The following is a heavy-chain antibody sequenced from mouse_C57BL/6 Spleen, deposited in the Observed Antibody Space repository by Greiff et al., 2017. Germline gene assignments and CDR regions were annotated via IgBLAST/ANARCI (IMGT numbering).Heavy chain of an antibody. J-gene: IGHJ4*01. D-gene: IGHD2-4*01. CDR3: ARRPIYYEYEMDY. CDR2: ISSGSSTI. V-gene: IGHV5-17*01. Sequence: EVQRVESGGGLVKPGGSLKLSCAASGFTFSDYGMHWVRQAPEKGLEWVAYISSGSSTIYYADTVKGRFTISRDNAKNTLFLQMTSLRSEDTAMYYCARRPIYYEYEMDYWGQGTSVTVSS. CDR1: GFTFSDYG.